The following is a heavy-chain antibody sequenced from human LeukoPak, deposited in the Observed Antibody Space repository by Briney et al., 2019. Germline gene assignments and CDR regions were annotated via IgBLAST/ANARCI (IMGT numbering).Heavy chain of an antibody. CDR3: ARDKGYCSGGSCFANFDP. Sequence: SVKVSCKASGYTFTSYDINWVRQATGQGLEWMGGIIPIFGTANYAQKFQGRVTITADKSTSTAYMELSSLRSEDTAVYYCARDKGYCSGGSCFANFDPWGQGTLVTVFS. CDR1: GYTFTSYD. CDR2: IIPIFGTA. V-gene: IGHV1-69*06. J-gene: IGHJ5*02. D-gene: IGHD2-15*01.